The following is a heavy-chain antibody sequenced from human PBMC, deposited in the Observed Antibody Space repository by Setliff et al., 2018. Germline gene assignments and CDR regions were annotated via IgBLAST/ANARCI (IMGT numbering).Heavy chain of an antibody. CDR1: GGSISSYY. V-gene: IGHV4-59*08. Sequence: SETLSLTCAVSGGSISSYYWNWIRQPPGKGLEWIGSIYHSGSTYYNPSLKSRVTISGDTSKNQFSLKLTAVTAADTAIYYCARHRAVAGAYYFDFWGQGTLVTVSS. CDR3: ARHRAVAGAYYFDF. J-gene: IGHJ4*02. D-gene: IGHD6-19*01. CDR2: IYHSGST.